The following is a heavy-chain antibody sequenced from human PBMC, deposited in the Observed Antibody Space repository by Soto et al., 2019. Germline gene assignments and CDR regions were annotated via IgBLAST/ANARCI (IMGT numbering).Heavy chain of an antibody. J-gene: IGHJ4*02. V-gene: IGHV3-9*01. CDR1: GCTFDDYA. CDR2: ISWNSGSI. CDR3: ATDIGQWLVTLYFDY. D-gene: IGHD6-19*01. Sequence: PGGSLRLSCAASGCTFDDYAMHWVRQAPGKGLEWVSGISWNSGSIGYADSVKGRFTISRDNAKNSLYLQMNSLRAEDTALYYCATDIGQWLVTLYFDYWGQGTLVTVSS.